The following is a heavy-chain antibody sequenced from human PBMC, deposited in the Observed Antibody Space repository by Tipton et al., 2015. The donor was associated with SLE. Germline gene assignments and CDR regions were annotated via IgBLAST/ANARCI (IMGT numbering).Heavy chain of an antibody. V-gene: IGHV3-7*01. D-gene: IGHD2-15*01. CDR1: GFSFSRYL. CDR2: INQDGSEK. Sequence: SLRLSCVVSGFSFSRYLRSLVRQDPGKGLEWVANINQDGSEKYHVDSVKGRFTIARDNSKNTLDLQMNSLRAEDTAVYYCAAQGVAAPFDPWGQGTLVTVSS. J-gene: IGHJ5*02. CDR3: AAQGVAAPFDP.